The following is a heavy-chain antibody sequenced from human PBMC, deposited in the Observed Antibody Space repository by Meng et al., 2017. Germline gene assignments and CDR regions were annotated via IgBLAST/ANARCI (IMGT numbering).Heavy chain of an antibody. CDR2: IYSGDSDT. V-gene: IGHV5-51*01. CDR1: GYSLASFW. J-gene: IGHJ3*02. CDR3: ATTCGYYYDSSGHDAFDI. Sequence: GEFPKTLRKGLGYSLASFWIGWVRQMPGKGLDWIGIIYSGDSDTRYSPAFQGQLTISGDKSISTPCLQWSSLKASDTAMYFCATTCGYYYDSSGHDAFDIWGQGTMVTVSS. D-gene: IGHD3-22*01.